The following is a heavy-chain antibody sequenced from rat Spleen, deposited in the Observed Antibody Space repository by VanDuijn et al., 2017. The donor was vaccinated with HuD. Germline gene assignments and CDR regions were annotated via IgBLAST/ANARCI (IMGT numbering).Heavy chain of an antibody. Sequence: QVTLKESGPGMLQPSKTLSLTCSFSGFSLSTSGMVVNWIRQPSGKSLEWLAAIDWDGEKYYNPSLKSRLTVSKDTSNTQLFLKITSVDIADTATYYCAHTPSYWYFDFWGPGTMVTVSS. CDR2: IDWDGEK. J-gene: IGHJ1*01. V-gene: IGHV8S18*01. D-gene: IGHD3-5*01. CDR1: GFSLSTSGMV. CDR3: AHTPSYWYFDF.